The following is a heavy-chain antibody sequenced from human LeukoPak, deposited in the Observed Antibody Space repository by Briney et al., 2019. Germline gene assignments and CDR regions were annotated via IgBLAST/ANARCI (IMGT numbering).Heavy chain of an antibody. CDR3: ARDSRDTAMVTPLGAFDI. D-gene: IGHD5-18*01. Sequence: SETLSLTCTVPGGSISSYYWSWIRQPAGKGLEWIGRIYTSGSTNYNPSLKSRVTMSVDTSKNQFSLKLSSVTAADTAVYYCARDSRDTAMVTPLGAFDIWGQGTMVTVSS. CDR1: GGSISSYY. CDR2: IYTSGST. V-gene: IGHV4-4*07. J-gene: IGHJ3*02.